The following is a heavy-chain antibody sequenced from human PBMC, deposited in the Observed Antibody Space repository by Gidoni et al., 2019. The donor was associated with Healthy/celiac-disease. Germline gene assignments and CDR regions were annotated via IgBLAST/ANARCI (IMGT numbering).Heavy chain of an antibody. J-gene: IGHJ6*03. Sequence: EVQLLESGGGLVQPGGSLRLSCAASGFTFSAYAISWVRQAPGKGLEWVSAISGRGGSTYYADSVKGRFTISRDNSKNTLYLQMNSLRAEDTAVYYCAKNGVAEWLFPGHYYYYMDVWGKGTTVTVSS. CDR2: ISGRGGST. V-gene: IGHV3-23*01. CDR1: GFTFSAYA. CDR3: AKNGVAEWLFPGHYYYYMDV. D-gene: IGHD3-3*01.